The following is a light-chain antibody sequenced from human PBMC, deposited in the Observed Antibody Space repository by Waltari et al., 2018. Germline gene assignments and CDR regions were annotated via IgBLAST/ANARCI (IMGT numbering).Light chain of an antibody. CDR2: SIS. Sequence: EVVLTQSPGTLSSSPGETVPLSCRASTNVNNNYLAWYQRRPGQSPRLLMYSISNRAPGIPDRFWGSGSGTDFTLTISRLEPEDFAVYYCQQYGNAPITFGQGTR. CDR1: TNVNNNY. CDR3: QQYGNAPIT. J-gene: IGKJ5*01. V-gene: IGKV3-20*01.